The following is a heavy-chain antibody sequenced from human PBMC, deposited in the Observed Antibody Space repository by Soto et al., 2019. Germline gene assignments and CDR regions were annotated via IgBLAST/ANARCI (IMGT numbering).Heavy chain of an antibody. V-gene: IGHV4-31*03. CDR2: ISYSGTT. J-gene: IGHJ5*02. CDR3: ARLSITSNGGWFDP. CDR1: GGSIISGNHY. Sequence: QVQLQESGPGLVKPSQTLSLTCTVSGGSIISGNHYWNWIRQHPGKGLEWIGYISYSGTTSYNPSLKNRVTISVDTSKNQFSLKLNSLTAADTAVYYCARLSITSNGGWFDPWGQGTLVTVSS. D-gene: IGHD1-20*01.